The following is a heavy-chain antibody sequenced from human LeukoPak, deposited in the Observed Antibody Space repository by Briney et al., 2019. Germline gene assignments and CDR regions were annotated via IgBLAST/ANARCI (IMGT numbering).Heavy chain of an antibody. D-gene: IGHD3-10*01. CDR1: GFTVSINY. Sequence: GGSLRLSCVASGFTVSINYMSWVRQAPGKGLEWVSVIYSSGSTYYADSVKGRFTISRDNSKNTLYLQMNSLRAEDTAVYYCASGSGSYRTPYYYMDVWGTGTTVTVSS. CDR3: ASGSGSYRTPYYYMDV. J-gene: IGHJ6*03. CDR2: IYSSGST. V-gene: IGHV3-53*01.